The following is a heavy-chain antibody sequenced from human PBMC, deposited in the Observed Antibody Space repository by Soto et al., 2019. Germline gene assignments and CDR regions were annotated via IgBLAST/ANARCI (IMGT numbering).Heavy chain of an antibody. Sequence: SVPVSCKASGGTFSSYAISWVRQAPGQGLEWMGGIIPIFGTANYAQKFQGRVTITQDESTSTAYMELSSLSSEDTAVYYSARDTSALARDISMIGVVVQLYYYYYGMEVWGQGTTVTVSS. J-gene: IGHJ6*02. CDR1: GGTFSSYA. CDR2: IIPIFGTA. V-gene: IGHV1-69*13. D-gene: IGHD3-22*01. CDR3: ARDTSALARDISMIGVVVQLYYYYYGMEV.